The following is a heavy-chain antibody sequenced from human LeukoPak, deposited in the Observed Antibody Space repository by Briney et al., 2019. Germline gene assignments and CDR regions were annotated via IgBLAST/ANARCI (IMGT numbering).Heavy chain of an antibody. CDR2: IIPIFGTA. J-gene: IGHJ4*02. Sequence: ASVKVSCKASGGTFSSYAISWVRQAPGQGLEWMGGIIPIFGTANYAQKFQGRVTITTDESTSTAYMELSNLRSEDTAVYYCASPGYCSGGSCYRGGFDYWGQGTLVTVSS. CDR1: GGTFSSYA. CDR3: ASPGYCSGGSCYRGGFDY. V-gene: IGHV1-69*05. D-gene: IGHD2-15*01.